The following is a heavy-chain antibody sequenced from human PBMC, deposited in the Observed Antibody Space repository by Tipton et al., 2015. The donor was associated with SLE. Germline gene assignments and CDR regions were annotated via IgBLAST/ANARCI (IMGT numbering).Heavy chain of an antibody. CDR2: INHSGST. D-gene: IGHD2-21*01. J-gene: IGHJ4*02. CDR1: GGSFSGYY. V-gene: IGHV4-34*01. CDR3: ARNRGYCGGDCYSSFDY. Sequence: LRLSCAVYGGSFSGYYWSWIRQPPGKGLEWIGEINHSGSTNYNPSLKSRVTISVDTSKNQFSLKLSSVTAADTAVYYCARNRGYCGGDCYSSFDYWGQGTLVTVSS.